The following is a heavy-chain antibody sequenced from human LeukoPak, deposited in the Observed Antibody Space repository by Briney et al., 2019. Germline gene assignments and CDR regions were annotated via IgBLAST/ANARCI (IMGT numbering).Heavy chain of an antibody. CDR1: GFTFSSYS. D-gene: IGHD4-23*01. CDR2: ITGSSNFM. CDR3: AGDFSQSRNSDY. Sequence: GGSLRLSCAGSGFTFSSYSMNWVRQAPGKGLEWVSSITGSSNFMSYADSVKGRFTISRDNARNSLYLQMNSLRAEDTAVYYCAGDFSQSRNSDYWGQGTLVTVSS. V-gene: IGHV3-21*01. J-gene: IGHJ4*02.